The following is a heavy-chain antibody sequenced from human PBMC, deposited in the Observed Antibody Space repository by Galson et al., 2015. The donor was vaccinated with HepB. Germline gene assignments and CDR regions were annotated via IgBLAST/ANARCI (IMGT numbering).Heavy chain of an antibody. CDR1: GYTFTGYY. Sequence: SVKVSCKASGYTFTGYYMHWVRQAPGQGLEWMGRINPNSGGTNCAQKFQGRVTMTRDTSTSTVYMELSSLRSEDTAVYYCARARRKGSGYNFDIWGQGTMVTVSS. D-gene: IGHD1-1*01. CDR3: ARARRKGSGYNFDI. CDR2: INPNSGGT. V-gene: IGHV1-2*06. J-gene: IGHJ3*02.